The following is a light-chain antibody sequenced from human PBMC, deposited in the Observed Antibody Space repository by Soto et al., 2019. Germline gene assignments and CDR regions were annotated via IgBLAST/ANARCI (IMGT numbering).Light chain of an antibody. J-gene: IGLJ1*01. CDR3: SVYTSSFYV. Sequence: QSALTQPPSVSGSPGQSVTISCTGTSSDVGSYNRVSWYQHPPGTAPKLMIYEVSNRPSGVPDRFSGSKSGNTASLTISGLQAEEQADYYCSVYTSSFYVFGTGTKVTVL. CDR2: EVS. CDR1: SSDVGSYNR. V-gene: IGLV2-18*01.